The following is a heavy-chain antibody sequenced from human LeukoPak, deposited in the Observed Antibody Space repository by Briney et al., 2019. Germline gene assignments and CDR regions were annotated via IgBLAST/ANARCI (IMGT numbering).Heavy chain of an antibody. J-gene: IGHJ4*02. V-gene: IGHV4-39*01. D-gene: IGHD6-19*01. Sequence: SETLSLTCTVSGGSISSSSYYWGWIRQPPGKGLEWIGSIYYSGSTYFNPSLKSRVTISVDTSKNQFSLKLSSVTAADTAVYYCASYSSGWYSSGYWGQGTLVTVSS. CDR1: GGSISSSSYY. CDR2: IYYSGST. CDR3: ASYSSGWYSSGY.